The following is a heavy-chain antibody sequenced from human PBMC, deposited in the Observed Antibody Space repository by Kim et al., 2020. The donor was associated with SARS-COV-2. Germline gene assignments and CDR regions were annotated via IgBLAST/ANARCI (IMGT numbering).Heavy chain of an antibody. CDR2: SGST. Sequence: SGSTYYNPSLKSRVTISVDTSKNQFSLKLSSVTAADTAVYYCARDYRVGYWGQGTLVTVSS. CDR3: ARDYRVGY. D-gene: IGHD1-26*01. J-gene: IGHJ4*02. V-gene: IGHV4-30-2*04.